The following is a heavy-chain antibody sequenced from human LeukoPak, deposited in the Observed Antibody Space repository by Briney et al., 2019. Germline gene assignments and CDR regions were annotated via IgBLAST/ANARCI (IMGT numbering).Heavy chain of an antibody. Sequence: GGSLRLSCAASGFTFSSHTMNWVRQAPGKRLEWVAVIWNDGSETFHADSVKGRFRIARDNSKNTLYLQMNSLRAEDTAVYFCARDMGRAWYGPPDYWGQGTLVTVSS. V-gene: IGHV3-33*08. D-gene: IGHD6-13*01. CDR2: IWNDGSET. CDR1: GFTFSSHT. CDR3: ARDMGRAWYGPPDY. J-gene: IGHJ4*02.